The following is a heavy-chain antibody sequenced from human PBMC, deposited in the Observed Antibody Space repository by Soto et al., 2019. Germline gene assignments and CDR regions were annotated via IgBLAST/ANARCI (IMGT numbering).Heavy chain of an antibody. Sequence: SETLSLTCTVSGGSISSYYWSWIRQPPGKGLEWIGYISYSGSTNYNPSLKSRVTISVDTSKNQFSLKLSSVTAADTAVYYCARQAGSNPHDDYWGQGTLVTVSS. V-gene: IGHV4-59*08. J-gene: IGHJ4*02. CDR2: ISYSGST. D-gene: IGHD3-10*01. CDR3: ARQAGSNPHDDY. CDR1: GGSISSYY.